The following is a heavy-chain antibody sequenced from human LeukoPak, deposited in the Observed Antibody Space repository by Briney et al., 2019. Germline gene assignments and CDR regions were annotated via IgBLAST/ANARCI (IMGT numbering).Heavy chain of an antibody. J-gene: IGHJ4*02. CDR3: ARSYCTNGVCYTNYFDY. D-gene: IGHD2-8*01. Sequence: SVKVSCKASGGTFSSYAISWVRQAPGQGLEWMGGIIPIFGTADYAQKFQGRVTITADESTSTAYMELSSLRSEDTAVYYCARSYCTNGVCYTNYFDYWGQGTLVTVSS. CDR1: GGTFSSYA. V-gene: IGHV1-69*13. CDR2: IIPIFGTA.